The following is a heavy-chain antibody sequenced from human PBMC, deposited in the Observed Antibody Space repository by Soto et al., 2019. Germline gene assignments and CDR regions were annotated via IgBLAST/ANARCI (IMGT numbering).Heavy chain of an antibody. J-gene: IGHJ4*02. V-gene: IGHV4-4*02. CDR3: AREVSGIQAFDY. CDR1: GGSISSSNW. Sequence: QVQLQESGPGLVRPSGTLSLSCAVSGGSISSSNWWNWVRQPPGKGLEWIGEISHSGSANYNPSLKSRVTISVDKSKNHFSLKLSSVTAADTAVYYCAREVSGIQAFDYWGQGTLVTVSS. CDR2: ISHSGSA. D-gene: IGHD1-20*01.